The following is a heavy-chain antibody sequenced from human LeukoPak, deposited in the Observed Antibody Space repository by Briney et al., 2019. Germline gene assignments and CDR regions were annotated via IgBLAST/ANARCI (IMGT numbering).Heavy chain of an antibody. CDR1: GYNFTNYW. V-gene: IGHV5-51*01. CDR2: IYPGDSDT. CDR3: ARREGGWHLDY. J-gene: IGHJ4*02. Sequence: PGESLEISCQGSGYNFTNYWIGWVRQLPGKGLEWMGIIYPGDSDTRYSPSFQGQVTISADKSISTAYLQWSSLKASDTAMYYCARREGGWHLDYWGQGTLVTVSS. D-gene: IGHD6-19*01.